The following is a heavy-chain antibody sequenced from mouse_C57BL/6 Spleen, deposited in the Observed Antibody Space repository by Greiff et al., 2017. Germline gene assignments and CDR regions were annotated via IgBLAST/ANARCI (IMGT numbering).Heavy chain of an antibody. CDR2: IHPNSGST. J-gene: IGHJ2*01. Sequence: VQLQQPGAELVKPGASVKLSCKASGYTFTSYWMHWVKQRPGQGLEWIGMIHPNSGSTNYNEKFKSKATLTVDTSSSTAYMQLSSLTSEDSAVYYCARSPPYYYGSSYDYWGQGTTLTVSS. V-gene: IGHV1-64*01. CDR3: ARSPPYYYGSSYDY. D-gene: IGHD1-1*01. CDR1: GYTFTSYW.